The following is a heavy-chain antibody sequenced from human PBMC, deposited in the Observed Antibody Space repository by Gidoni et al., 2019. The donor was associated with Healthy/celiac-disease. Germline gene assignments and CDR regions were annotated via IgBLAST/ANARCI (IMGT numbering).Heavy chain of an antibody. V-gene: IGHV3-21*01. CDR2: ISSSSSYI. J-gene: IGHJ4*02. CDR3: ARDGMDYDSSGYYSFLDY. D-gene: IGHD3-22*01. CDR1: GFTFSSYS. Sequence: EVQLVESGGGLFKPGGSLRLSCAASGFTFSSYSRNWVRQAPGKGLEWVSSISSSSSYIYDADSVKGRFTISRDNAKNSLYLQMNSLRAEDTAVYYCARDGMDYDSSGYYSFLDYWGQGTLVTVSS.